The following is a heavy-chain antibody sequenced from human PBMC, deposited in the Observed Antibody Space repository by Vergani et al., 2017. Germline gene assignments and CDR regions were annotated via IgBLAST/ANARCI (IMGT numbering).Heavy chain of an antibody. CDR2: ISGSGVSA. Sequence: EVQLLESGGGLVQPGGSLRLTCAASEFTFSNYAMNWVRQAPGKGLEWVSGISGSGVSAYYTDSVKGRFTISRENSKNMLFLQMNNLRTEDTAIYYCAKQYFVSGNYHFDYWGQGTLVTVSS. CDR1: EFTFSNYA. J-gene: IGHJ4*02. CDR3: AKQYFVSGNYHFDY. D-gene: IGHD3-10*01. V-gene: IGHV3-23*01.